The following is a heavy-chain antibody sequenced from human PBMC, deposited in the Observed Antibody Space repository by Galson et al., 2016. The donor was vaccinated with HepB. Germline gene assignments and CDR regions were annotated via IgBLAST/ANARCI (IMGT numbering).Heavy chain of an antibody. CDR3: ARREGLHYSDRSDLADDAFNI. CDR2: IYYSGNT. Sequence: SETLSLTCTVSGGSISSGSHYWGWIRQPPGKGLEWIGSIYYSGNTHYNPSLKSRVTISVDTSKNQFSLKLNSVTAADTAVYFCARREGLHYSDRSDLADDAFNIWGQGTMVTVSS. CDR1: GGSISSGSHY. D-gene: IGHD3-22*01. V-gene: IGHV4-39*01. J-gene: IGHJ3*02.